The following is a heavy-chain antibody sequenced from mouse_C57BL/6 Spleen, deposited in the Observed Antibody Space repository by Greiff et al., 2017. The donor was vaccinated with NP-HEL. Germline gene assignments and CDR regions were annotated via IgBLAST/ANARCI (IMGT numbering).Heavy chain of an antibody. J-gene: IGHJ4*01. Sequence: EVMLVESGGGLVKPGGSLKLSCAASGFTFSDYGMHWVRQAPEKGLEWVAYISSGSSTIYYADTVKGRFTISRDNAKNTLFLQMTRLRSEDTAMYYCARGPNYYGSRDYAMDYWGQGTSVTVSS. CDR1: GFTFSDYG. CDR2: ISSGSSTI. CDR3: ARGPNYYGSRDYAMDY. V-gene: IGHV5-17*01. D-gene: IGHD1-1*01.